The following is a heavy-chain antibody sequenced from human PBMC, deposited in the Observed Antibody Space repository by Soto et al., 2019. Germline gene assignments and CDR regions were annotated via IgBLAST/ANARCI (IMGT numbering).Heavy chain of an antibody. D-gene: IGHD3-3*01. CDR2: FDPEDGET. CDR3: ARAYYYDFWSGYNDHEFDP. J-gene: IGHJ5*02. CDR1: GYTLTELS. Sequence: ASVKVSCKVSGYTLTELSMHWVRQAPGKGLDWMGGFDPEDGETIYAQKFQGRVTMTRNTSISTAYMELSSLRSEDTAVYYCARAYYYDFWSGYNDHEFDPWAQGTLVTVSS. V-gene: IGHV1-24*01.